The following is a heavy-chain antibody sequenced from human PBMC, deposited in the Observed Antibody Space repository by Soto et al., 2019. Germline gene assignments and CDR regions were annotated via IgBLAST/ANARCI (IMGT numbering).Heavy chain of an antibody. Sequence: VQLLESGGGLVQPGGSLRLSCAASGFTFSTHAMIWVRQAPGKGLNWVSTVDVGGGSTYYTDSVKGRFTVSRDNSKTTVYLQRNSMIAEDTAIYVCARYAGPAAGGAWDIWGPCKMVPVSS. D-gene: IGHD2-2*01. CDR3: ARYAGPAAGGAWDI. CDR1: GFTFSTHA. V-gene: IGHV3-23*01. J-gene: IGHJ3*02. CDR2: VDVGGGST.